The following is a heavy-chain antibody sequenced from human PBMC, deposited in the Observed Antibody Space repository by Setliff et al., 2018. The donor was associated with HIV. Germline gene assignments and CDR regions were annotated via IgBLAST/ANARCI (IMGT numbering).Heavy chain of an antibody. Sequence: ASVKVSCKASGYTFTGNYIHWVRQAPGQGLEWMGWINPNSGGTNYEQEFQGRVTITTDTSADTAYMELSSLRFEDTAVYYCARGRISSWPYYYYGMDVWGQGTTVTVSS. CDR2: INPNSGGT. J-gene: IGHJ6*02. D-gene: IGHD6-13*01. CDR1: GYTFTGNY. V-gene: IGHV1-2*02. CDR3: ARGRISSWPYYYYGMDV.